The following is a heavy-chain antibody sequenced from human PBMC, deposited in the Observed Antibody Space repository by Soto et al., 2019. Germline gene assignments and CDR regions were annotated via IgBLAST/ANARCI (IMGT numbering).Heavy chain of an antibody. V-gene: IGHV3-30*18. CDR3: ANPLDPYYYDSSGYLGTHDAFDI. Sequence: GGSLRLSCAASGFTFSSYGMHWVRQAPGKGLEWVAVISYDGSNKYYADSVKGRFTISRDNSKNTLYLQMNSLRAEDTAVYYCANPLDPYYYDSSGYLGTHDAFDIWGQGTMVTVSS. J-gene: IGHJ3*02. CDR2: ISYDGSNK. D-gene: IGHD3-22*01. CDR1: GFTFSSYG.